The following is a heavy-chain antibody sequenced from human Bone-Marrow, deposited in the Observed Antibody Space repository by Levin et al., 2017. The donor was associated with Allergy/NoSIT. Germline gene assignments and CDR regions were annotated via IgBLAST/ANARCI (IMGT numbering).Heavy chain of an antibody. CDR1: GFIFGDYA. Sequence: GVLRLSCSASGFIFGDYATSWFRQAPGKGLEWVGFIRSEAHGGTSEYAASVKGRFTFSRDESKSIAYLQMSSLKTEDTAVYYCSRPIAVAGMHFDHWGQGTLVTVSS. J-gene: IGHJ4*02. V-gene: IGHV3-49*03. CDR3: SRPIAVAGMHFDH. D-gene: IGHD6-19*01. CDR2: IRSEAHGGTS.